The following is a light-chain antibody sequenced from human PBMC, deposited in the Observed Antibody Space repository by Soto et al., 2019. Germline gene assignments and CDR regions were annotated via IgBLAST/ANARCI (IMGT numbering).Light chain of an antibody. J-gene: IGKJ1*01. CDR3: QQYGSSPPVWK. V-gene: IGKV3-20*01. Sequence: EIVLTQSPGTLSLSPGERATLSCRASQSVSSSYLAWYQQKPGQAPRLLIYGASSRATGIPDRFSGSGSGTDFTLTISRLEPEDFAVYYCQQYGSSPPVWKFGQGTKVEIK. CDR1: QSVSSSY. CDR2: GAS.